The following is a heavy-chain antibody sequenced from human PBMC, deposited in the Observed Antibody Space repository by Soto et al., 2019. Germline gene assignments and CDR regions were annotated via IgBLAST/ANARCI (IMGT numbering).Heavy chain of an antibody. V-gene: IGHV6-1*01. CDR1: GDSVSSNSAA. J-gene: IGHJ6*02. CDR2: TYYRSKWYN. D-gene: IGHD6-19*01. CDR3: ARTGLVDGTAIPDYGMDV. Sequence: PSQALSLTCAISGDSVSSNSAAWNWIRQSTSRGLDWLGRTYYRSKWYNDYAVSVKSRITINPDTSKNQFSLQLNSVTPEDTAVYYCARTGLVDGTAIPDYGMDVWGQGTTVTVS.